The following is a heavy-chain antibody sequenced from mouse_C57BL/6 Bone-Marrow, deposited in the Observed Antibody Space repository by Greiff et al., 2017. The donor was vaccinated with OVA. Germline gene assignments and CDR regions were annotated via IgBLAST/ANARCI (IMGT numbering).Heavy chain of an antibody. CDR1: GYTFTDYE. D-gene: IGHD2-5*01. CDR3: TRGYSNYHAMDY. CDR2: IDPETGGT. Sequence: VKLQQSGAELVRPGASVTLSCKASGYTFTDYEMHWVKQTPVHGLEWIGAIDPETGGTAYNQKFKGKAILTADKSSSTAYMELRSLTSEDSAVYYCTRGYSNYHAMDYWGQGTSVTVSS. V-gene: IGHV1-15*01. J-gene: IGHJ4*01.